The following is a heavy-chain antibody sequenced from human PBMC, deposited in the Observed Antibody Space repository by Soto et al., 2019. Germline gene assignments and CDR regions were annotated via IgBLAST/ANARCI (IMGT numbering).Heavy chain of an antibody. D-gene: IGHD6-19*01. CDR1: GFTVGSSH. Sequence: GGSLRLSCAASGFTVGSSHMTWVRQAPGKGLEWVSLIYSGGSTYYADSVKGRFTISRDNSKNTLYLQMNSLRAEDTAMYYCAREAFSGWSAFDPWGQGTLVTVSS. CDR3: AREAFSGWSAFDP. J-gene: IGHJ5*02. V-gene: IGHV3-53*01. CDR2: IYSGGST.